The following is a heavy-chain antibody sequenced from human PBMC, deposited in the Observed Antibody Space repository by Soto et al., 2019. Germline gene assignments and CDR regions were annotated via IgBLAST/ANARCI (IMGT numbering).Heavy chain of an antibody. CDR1: GFTFSSYG. V-gene: IGHV3-33*01. Sequence: QVQLVESGGGVVQPGRSLRLSCAASGFTFSSYGMHWVRQAPGKGLEWVAVIWYDGSNKYYADSVKGRFTISRDNSKNTLYLQMNSLRAEDTAVYYCARESYSSGWILSRYCYYGMDVWGQGTTVTVSS. D-gene: IGHD6-19*01. J-gene: IGHJ6*02. CDR3: ARESYSSGWILSRYCYYGMDV. CDR2: IWYDGSNK.